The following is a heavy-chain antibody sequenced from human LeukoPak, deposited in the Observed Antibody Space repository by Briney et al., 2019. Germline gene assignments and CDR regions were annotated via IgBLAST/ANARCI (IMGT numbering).Heavy chain of an antibody. CDR1: GGSISSGGYY. J-gene: IGHJ4*02. CDR2: IYHSEST. CDR3: ARRAAGDYFDY. Sequence: SETLSLTCTVSGGSISSGGYYWSWLRQPPGKGLEWIGYIYHSESTNYSPSLKSRVTVSVDMSKNQFSLKLSAVTPADTAVYFCARRAAGDYFDYWGQGNLVTVSS. V-gene: IGHV4-30-2*01. D-gene: IGHD6-19*01.